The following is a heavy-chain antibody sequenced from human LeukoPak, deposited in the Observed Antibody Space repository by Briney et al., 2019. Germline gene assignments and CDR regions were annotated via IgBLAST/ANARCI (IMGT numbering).Heavy chain of an antibody. J-gene: IGHJ6*03. D-gene: IGHD3-22*01. CDR1: GYTFTGYY. V-gene: IGHV1-24*01. CDR2: FDPEDGET. Sequence: ASVKVSCKASGYTFTGYYMHWVRQAPGKGLEWMGGFDPEDGETIYAQKFQGRVTMTEDTSTDTAYMELSSLRSEDTAVYYCAAYYDSSGYYSYYYYYMDVWGKGTTVTVSS. CDR3: AAYYDSSGYYSYYYYYMDV.